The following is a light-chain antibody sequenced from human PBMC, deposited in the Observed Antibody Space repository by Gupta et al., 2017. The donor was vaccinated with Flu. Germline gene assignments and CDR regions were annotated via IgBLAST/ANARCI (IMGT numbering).Light chain of an antibody. CDR1: SSNIGSSP. V-gene: IGLV1-44*01. CDR3: ETWDDSRNCRI. CDR2: NND. J-gene: IGLJ1*01. Sequence: QSVLTPPPSAPGPPGPRVTISCSGSSSNIGSSPVNWYQQLPGPAPKLLIYNNDQRPSGVPDRFSGSKSGTSASLAISGLQAEDEADYYCETWDDSRNCRIFGTGTKVTVL.